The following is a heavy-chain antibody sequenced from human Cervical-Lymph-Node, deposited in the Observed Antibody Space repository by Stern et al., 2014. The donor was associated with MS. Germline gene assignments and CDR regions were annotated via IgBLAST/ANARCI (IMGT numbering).Heavy chain of an antibody. CDR3: ARCDDYWYFDL. CDR1: GGSFSGYY. J-gene: IGHJ2*01. CDR2: INHSGST. Sequence: QVQLQQWGAGLLKPSETLSLTCAVYGGSFSGYYWSWIRQPPGKGLEWIGEINHSGSTNYKPSLKSRVTISVDTSKNQFSLKLSSVTAADTAVYYCARCDDYWYFDLWGRGTLVTVSS. V-gene: IGHV4-34*01.